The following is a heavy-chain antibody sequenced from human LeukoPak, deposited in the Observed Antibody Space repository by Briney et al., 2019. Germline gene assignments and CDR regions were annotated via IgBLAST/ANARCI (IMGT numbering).Heavy chain of an antibody. V-gene: IGHV3-48*02. CDR3: VRDRAYSFDY. CDR1: GSTFSGYA. Sequence: GGSLRLSCAASGSTFSGYAMNWVRQAPGKGLEWVSHIYISSSSNIISYADSVKGRFTISRDNAQNSLYLQMNGLRDEDTAVYYCVRDRAYSFDYWGQGALVTVSS. CDR2: ISSSSNII. J-gene: IGHJ4*02. D-gene: IGHD2-21*01.